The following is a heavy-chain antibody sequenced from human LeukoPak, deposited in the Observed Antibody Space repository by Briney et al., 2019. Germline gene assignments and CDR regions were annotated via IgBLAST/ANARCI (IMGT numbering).Heavy chain of an antibody. Sequence: SETLSLTCTVSGDSISSSHYYWGWIRQPPGKGLEWIGSIYYSGITYFNPSLKSRLTISVDTSKNQFSLKLASLTAADTAVYXXXRHYLVVRGWFDPWGQGTLVTVSS. D-gene: IGHD2-15*01. J-gene: IGHJ5*02. V-gene: IGHV4-39*01. CDR1: GDSISSSHYY. CDR2: IYYSGIT. CDR3: XRHYLVVRGWFDP.